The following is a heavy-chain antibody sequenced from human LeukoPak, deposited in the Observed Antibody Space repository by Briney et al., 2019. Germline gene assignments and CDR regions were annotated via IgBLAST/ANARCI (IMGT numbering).Heavy chain of an antibody. CDR1: GFTLSSYD. CDR3: AREGKYQLQGSMDV. CDR2: IGIAGDT. J-gene: IGHJ6*03. D-gene: IGHD2-2*01. V-gene: IGHV3-13*01. Sequence: GGSLRLSCAASGFTLSSYDMHWVRQATGKGPEWVSAIGIAGDTYYAGSVKGRFTISRENAKNSLYLQMNSLRVGDTAAYYCAREGKYQLQGSMDVWGKGTTVTVSS.